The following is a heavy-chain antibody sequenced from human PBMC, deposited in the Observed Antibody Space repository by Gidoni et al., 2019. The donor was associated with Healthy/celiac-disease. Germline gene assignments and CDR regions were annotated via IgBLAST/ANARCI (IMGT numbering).Heavy chain of an antibody. CDR2: IYSGGST. D-gene: IGHD1-7*01. J-gene: IGHJ5*02. CDR3: ARGLNYILPVDP. CDR1: GFTVSSNY. V-gene: IGHV3-66*01. Sequence: EVQLVESGGGLVQPGGSLRLSCAASGFTVSSNYMSWVRQAPGKGLEWVSVIYSGGSTYYADAVKGRCTISRDNSKNTLYLQMNSLRAEDTAVYYCARGLNYILPVDPWGQGTLVTVSS.